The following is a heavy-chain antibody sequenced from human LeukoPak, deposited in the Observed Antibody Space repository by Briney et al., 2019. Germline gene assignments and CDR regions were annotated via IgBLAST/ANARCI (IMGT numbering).Heavy chain of an antibody. V-gene: IGHV4-59*08. J-gene: IGHJ4*02. CDR2: IYCSGST. Sequence: SETLSLTCTVSGGSISSYYWSWIRQPPGKGLEWIGYIYCSGSTNYNPSLESRVTISVDTSKNQFSLKLSSVTAADTAVYYCARSNHYYGTDYWGQGTLATVSS. CDR3: ARSNHYYGTDY. CDR1: GGSISSYY. D-gene: IGHD3-10*01.